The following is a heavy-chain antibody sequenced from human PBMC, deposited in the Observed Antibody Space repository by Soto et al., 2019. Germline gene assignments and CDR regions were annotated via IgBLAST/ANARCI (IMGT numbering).Heavy chain of an antibody. D-gene: IGHD6-13*01. Sequence: EVQLLESGGGLVQPGGSLRLSCAGSGFTFINYAMTWVRQAPGKGLEWVSSISNRGSDTYYVDSVKGRFTISRDNSKNTLYPQMNSLRAEDTAVYYCAKDTYSSSWYFWGQGTLVTVSS. CDR1: GFTFINYA. CDR3: AKDTYSSSWYF. J-gene: IGHJ4*02. V-gene: IGHV3-23*01. CDR2: ISNRGSDT.